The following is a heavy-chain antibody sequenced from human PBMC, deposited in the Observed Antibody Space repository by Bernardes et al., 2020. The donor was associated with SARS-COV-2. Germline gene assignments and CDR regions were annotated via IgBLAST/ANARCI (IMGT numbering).Heavy chain of an antibody. CDR1: GYTFTFYF. CDR2: INPSVGST. V-gene: IGHV1-46*03. CDR3: ARGTAGLTDDP. J-gene: IGHJ5*02. D-gene: IGHD6-25*01. Sequence: VKVSCKASGYTFTFYFMHWVRQAPGQGLEWMGMINPSVGSTNYAQKFQGRVTMTRDTSTSTVYMELSSLRSDDTAVYFCARGTAGLTDDPWGQGTLVTVSS.